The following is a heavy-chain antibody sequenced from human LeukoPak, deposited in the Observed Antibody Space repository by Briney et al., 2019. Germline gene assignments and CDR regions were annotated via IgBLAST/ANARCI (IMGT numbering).Heavy chain of an antibody. J-gene: IGHJ4*02. CDR2: ISVSDDST. V-gene: IGHV3-23*01. D-gene: IGHD2-2*01. CDR3: ARDRYCVSTNCPYDC. Sequence: PGGSLRLSCAASGFTSSNYTMNWVRQSPGKWLEWVSGISVSDDSTNYVDSLKGRFTISRDKSNNMLYLQMNSLRAEDTAVYFCARDRYCVSTNCPYDCWGQGTPVPVSS. CDR1: GFTSSNYT.